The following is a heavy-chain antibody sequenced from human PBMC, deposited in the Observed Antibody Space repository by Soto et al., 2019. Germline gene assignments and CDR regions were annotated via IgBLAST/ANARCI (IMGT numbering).Heavy chain of an antibody. Sequence: GVLRLSCAASGFTFSSYWMSWVRQAPGRGLEWMANIKYDGSEKYYVDSVKGRLTISRDNAKNSLYLQMNSLRAEDTAVYYCASSPHKDSRPDYWGQGTLVTVSS. V-gene: IGHV3-7*03. CDR1: GFTFSSYW. CDR2: IKYDGSEK. CDR3: ASSPHKDSRPDY. J-gene: IGHJ4*02. D-gene: IGHD3-22*01.